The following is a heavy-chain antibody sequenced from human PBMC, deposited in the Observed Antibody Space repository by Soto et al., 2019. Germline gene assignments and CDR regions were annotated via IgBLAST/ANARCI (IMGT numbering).Heavy chain of an antibody. Sequence: QVQLVESGGGVVQPGRSLRLSCAASGFTFSSYGMHWVRQAPGKGLEWVAVISYDGSNKYYADSVKGRFTISRDNSKKTLDLQINRLGAEDTAVYYCAKDATIFGVVHYKGMDVRGQGTTVPVSS. V-gene: IGHV3-30*18. CDR1: GFTFSSYG. J-gene: IGHJ6*02. CDR3: AKDATIFGVVHYKGMDV. CDR2: ISYDGSNK. D-gene: IGHD3-3*01.